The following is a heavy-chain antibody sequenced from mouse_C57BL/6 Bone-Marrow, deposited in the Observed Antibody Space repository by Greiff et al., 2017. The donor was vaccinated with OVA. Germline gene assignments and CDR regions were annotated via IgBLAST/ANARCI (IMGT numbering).Heavy chain of an antibody. J-gene: IGHJ4*01. CDR3: ERDDHDDDAYAMDH. D-gene: IGHD2-4*01. CDR2: LRNKANCYTT. V-gene: IGHV7-3*01. Sequence: EVQLVESCGGLVQPGGSLSLSCAASGFTFPDYYMRLVRQPPGKALEWLGFLRNKANCYTTEYSASVKGRFTISSDNSQSILYLQMNALRAEDSAIYYCERDDHDDDAYAMDHWGHGTSVTVSS. CDR1: GFTFPDYY.